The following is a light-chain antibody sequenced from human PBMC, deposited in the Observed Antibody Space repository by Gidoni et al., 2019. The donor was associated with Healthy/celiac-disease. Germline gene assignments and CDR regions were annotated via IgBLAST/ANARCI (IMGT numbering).Light chain of an antibody. CDR3: QQYGSSPYT. CDR2: GAS. J-gene: IGKJ2*01. Sequence: EIVLTQPPGTLSLSPGERATLSCRASQSVSSSYLAWYQQKPGQAPRLLIYGASSRATGIPDRFSGSGSGTDFTLTISRLEPEDFAVYYCQQYGSSPYTFXQXTKLEIK. V-gene: IGKV3-20*01. CDR1: QSVSSSY.